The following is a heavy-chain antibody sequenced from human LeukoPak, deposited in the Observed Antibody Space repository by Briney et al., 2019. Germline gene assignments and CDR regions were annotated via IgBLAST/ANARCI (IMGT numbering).Heavy chain of an antibody. J-gene: IGHJ5*02. CDR1: GFTFSSYE. Sequence: GGSLRLSCTASGFTFSSYEMNWVRQAPGKGLEWVSDISSSGSTTYYADSVKGRFTISRDNAKNSLYLQMNSLRAEDTAVYYCARDRAAAGQTYFDLWGQGTLVTVSS. CDR2: ISSSGSTT. CDR3: ARDRAAAGQTYFDL. D-gene: IGHD6-13*01. V-gene: IGHV3-48*03.